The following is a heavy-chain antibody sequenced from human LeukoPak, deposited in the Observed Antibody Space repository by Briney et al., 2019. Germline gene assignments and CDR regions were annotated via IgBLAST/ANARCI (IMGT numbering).Heavy chain of an antibody. CDR1: GFAFRTYS. D-gene: IGHD1-26*01. Sequence: PGGSLRLSCAASGFAFRTYSMHWVRQAPGAGLEWLAVITYDGNVKYYADSVQGRFTVSRDNSKKTLFLQMISLRHEDTAFYYCAREERKGAAYYLDAWGQGTLVTVSS. J-gene: IGHJ4*02. V-gene: IGHV3-30-3*01. CDR3: AREERKGAAYYLDA. CDR2: ITYDGNVK.